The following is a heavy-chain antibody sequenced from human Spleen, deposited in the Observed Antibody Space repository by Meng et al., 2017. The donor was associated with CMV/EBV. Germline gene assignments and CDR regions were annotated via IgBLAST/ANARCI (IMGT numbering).Heavy chain of an antibody. CDR1: GGSISSSSYY. CDR2: IYYSGST. J-gene: IGHJ6*02. D-gene: IGHD2-2*01. V-gene: IGHV4-39*01. CDR3: ARHFAWFRYCSSTSCSYGMDV. Sequence: SETLSLTCTVSGGSISSSSYYWGWIRQPPGKGLEWIGSIYYSGSTYYNPSLKSRVTISVDTSKNQFSLKLSSVTAADTAVYYCARHFAWFRYCSSTSCSYGMDVWGQGTTVTVSS.